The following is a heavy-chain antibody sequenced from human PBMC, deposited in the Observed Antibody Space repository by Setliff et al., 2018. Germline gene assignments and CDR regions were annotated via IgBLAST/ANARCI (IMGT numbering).Heavy chain of an antibody. CDR1: GGSISSSSYY. Sequence: SETLSLTCTVSGGSISSSSYYWGWIRQPPGKGLEWIGSIYYSGSTYYNPSLKSRVTISVDTSKNQFSLKLNSVTAADTAVYYCARGGPYCSSTSCYKVYNWFDPWGQGTLVTVSS. CDR2: IYYSGST. J-gene: IGHJ5*02. D-gene: IGHD2-2*02. CDR3: ARGGPYCSSTSCYKVYNWFDP. V-gene: IGHV4-39*01.